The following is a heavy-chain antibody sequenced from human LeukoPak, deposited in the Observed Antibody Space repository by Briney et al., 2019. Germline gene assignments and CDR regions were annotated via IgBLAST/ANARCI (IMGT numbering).Heavy chain of an antibody. J-gene: IGHJ4*02. Sequence: ASVKVSCKASGYTFTNYGISWVRQAPGQGLEWMGWISVYNGNTAYAQKLQGRVTMTTDTSTSTAYMELRSLRSDDTAVYYCARAQGDSNDWQPYYFDYWGQGTLVTVSS. CDR2: ISVYNGNT. D-gene: IGHD6-19*01. CDR3: ARAQGDSNDWQPYYFDY. V-gene: IGHV1-18*01. CDR1: GYTFTNYG.